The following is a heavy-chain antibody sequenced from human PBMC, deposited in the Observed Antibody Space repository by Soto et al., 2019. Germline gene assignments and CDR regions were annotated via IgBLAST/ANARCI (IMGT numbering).Heavy chain of an antibody. CDR2: IHPSGRT. J-gene: IGHJ4*02. CDR1: GGSININKW. V-gene: IGHV4-4*02. Sequence: TLSLTCAVSGGSININKWWTWVRQPPGKGLEWVGEIHPSGRTNYSPALKSRLSLSVDKSNNQLSLKLTSLTAADTAVYYCARGGDWKFDYWGQGTQVTVSS. CDR3: ARGGDWKFDY. D-gene: IGHD1-1*01.